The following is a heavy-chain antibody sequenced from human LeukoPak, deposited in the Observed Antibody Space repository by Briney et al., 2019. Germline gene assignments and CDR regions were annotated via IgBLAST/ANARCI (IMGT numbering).Heavy chain of an antibody. CDR1: GFTFDDYA. J-gene: IGHJ6*02. D-gene: IGHD2-2*01. Sequence: PGGSLRLSCAASGFTFDDYAMHWVRHAPGKGLEWVSGISWNSGSIGYADSVKGRFTISRDNAKNSLYLQMNSLRAEDTALYYCAKDMAPTQLTYYYYYYGMDVWGQGTTVTVSS. V-gene: IGHV3-9*01. CDR3: AKDMAPTQLTYYYYYYGMDV. CDR2: ISWNSGSI.